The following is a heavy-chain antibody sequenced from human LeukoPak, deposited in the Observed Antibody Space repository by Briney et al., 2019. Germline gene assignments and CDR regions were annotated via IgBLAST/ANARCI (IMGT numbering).Heavy chain of an antibody. J-gene: IGHJ3*02. V-gene: IGHV4-31*03. D-gene: IGHD3-3*01. CDR3: ARVLGATDAFDI. Sequence: SETLSLTCTVSGGSISSGGYYWSWIRQHPGKGLEWIGYIYYSGSTYYNPSPKSRVTISVDTSKNQFSLKLSSVTAADTAVYYCARVLGATDAFDIWGQGTMVTVSS. CDR1: GGSISSGGYY. CDR2: IYYSGST.